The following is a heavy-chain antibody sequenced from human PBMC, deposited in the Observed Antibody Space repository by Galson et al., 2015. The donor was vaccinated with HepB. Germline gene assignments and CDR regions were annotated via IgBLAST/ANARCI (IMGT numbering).Heavy chain of an antibody. CDR1: GFTFSSYA. CDR3: ARDDQLGWFDP. Sequence: SLRLSCAASGFTFSSYAMHWVRQAPGKGLEWVAVVSYDGSNKYYADSVKGRFTISRDNSKNTLYLQMNSLRAEDTAVYYCARDDQLGWFDPWGQGTLVTVSS. V-gene: IGHV3-30*04. J-gene: IGHJ5*02. CDR2: VSYDGSNK. D-gene: IGHD2-2*01.